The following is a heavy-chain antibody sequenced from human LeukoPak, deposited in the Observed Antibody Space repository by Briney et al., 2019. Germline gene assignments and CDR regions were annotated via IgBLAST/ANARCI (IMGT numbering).Heavy chain of an antibody. J-gene: IGHJ4*02. V-gene: IGHV1-8*01. CDR1: GYTFTSYD. CDR3: ARGLRRVKQLVLYYFDY. CDR2: MNPNSGNT. Sequence: ASVKVSCKASGYTFTSYDINWVRQATGQGLEWMGWMNPNSGNTGYTQKFQGRVTMTRNTSISTAYMELSSLRSEDTAVYYCARGLRRVKQLVLYYFDYWGQGTLVTVSS. D-gene: IGHD6-13*01.